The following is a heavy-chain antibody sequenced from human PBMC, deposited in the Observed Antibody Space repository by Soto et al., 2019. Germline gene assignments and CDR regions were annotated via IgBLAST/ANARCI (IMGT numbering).Heavy chain of an antibody. CDR1: GGSINSGGSY. Sequence: PSDTLSLTCTVSGGSINSGGSYWSWIRQHSGKGLEWIGYMDNSGDTYYNPSLKGRVTISLDTSKSQFSLELTSVTAADTAVYFCARDPSRSSSSGTYYSGMDVWGQGTTVTVSS. V-gene: IGHV4-31*03. D-gene: IGHD6-6*01. CDR2: MDNSGDT. J-gene: IGHJ6*02. CDR3: ARDPSRSSSSGTYYSGMDV.